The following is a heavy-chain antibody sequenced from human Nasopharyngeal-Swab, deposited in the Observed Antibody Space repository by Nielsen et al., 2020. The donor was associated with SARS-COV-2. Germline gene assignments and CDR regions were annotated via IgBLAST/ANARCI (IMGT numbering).Heavy chain of an antibody. D-gene: IGHD1-26*01. CDR3: ASVGWERGYFDY. V-gene: IGHV3-48*03. Sequence: LSLTCAASGFTFSSYEMNWVRQAPGKGLEWVSYISSSGSTIYYADSVKGRFTISRDNAKNSLYLQMNSLRAEDTAVYYCASVGWERGYFDYWGQGTLVTVSS. CDR2: ISSSGSTI. J-gene: IGHJ4*02. CDR1: GFTFSSYE.